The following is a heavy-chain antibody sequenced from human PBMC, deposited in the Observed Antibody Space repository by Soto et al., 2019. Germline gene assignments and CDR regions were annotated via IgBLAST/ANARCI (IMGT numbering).Heavy chain of an antibody. J-gene: IGHJ6*02. CDR3: ARRQYISAWRTNYYGMDV. CDR2: IDPSRSNA. CDR1: GYSFTSSW. Sequence: GESLKISCKGSGYSFTSSWITWGRQMPGKGMEWMGRIDPSRSNANYSPSFQGHVAIPFDKSISTAYLQWSSLTASDTAMYYCARRQYISAWRTNYYGMDVCGQGTTVNVSS. V-gene: IGHV5-10-1*01. D-gene: IGHD6-25*01.